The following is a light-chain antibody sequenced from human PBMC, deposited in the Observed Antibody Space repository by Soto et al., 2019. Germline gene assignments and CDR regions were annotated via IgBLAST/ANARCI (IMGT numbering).Light chain of an antibody. CDR1: SGHSSYA. V-gene: IGLV4-69*01. CDR3: QTWVTGLQV. J-gene: IGLJ2*01. Sequence: QPVLTQSPSASASLGASVKLTCTLSSGHSSYAIAWHQQRPEKGPRYLMKLNSDGSHSKGDGTPDRFSGSSSGAARYLTISRLQSEDEADYYCQTWVTGLQVFGGGTKLTVL. CDR2: LNSDGSH.